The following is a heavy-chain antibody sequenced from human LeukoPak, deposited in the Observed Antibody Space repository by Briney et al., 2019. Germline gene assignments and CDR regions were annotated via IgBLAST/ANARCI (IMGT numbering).Heavy chain of an antibody. V-gene: IGHV3-23*01. J-gene: IGHJ6*03. CDR3: AKDLDYGDYDWGYYMDV. CDR1: GFTFSSYG. D-gene: IGHD4-17*01. Sequence: PGGSLRLSCAASGFTFSSYGMSWVRQAPGKGLEWVSAISGSGGSTYYTDSVKGRFTISRDNSKNTLYLQMNSLRAEDTAVYYCAKDLDYGDYDWGYYMDVWGKGTTVAISS. CDR2: ISGSGGST.